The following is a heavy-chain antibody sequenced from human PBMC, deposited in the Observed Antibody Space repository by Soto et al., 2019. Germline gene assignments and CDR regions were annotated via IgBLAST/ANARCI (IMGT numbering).Heavy chain of an antibody. CDR3: ARGLYCSGGSCYGLYGMDV. CDR2: IIPIFGTA. D-gene: IGHD2-15*01. V-gene: IGHV1-69*13. CDR1: GGTFSSYA. J-gene: IGHJ6*02. Sequence: ASVKVSCKASGGTFSSYAISWVRQAPGQGLEWMGGIIPIFGTANYAQKFQGRVTITADESTSTAYMELSSLRSEDTAVYYCARGLYCSGGSCYGLYGMDVWGQGTTVTVS.